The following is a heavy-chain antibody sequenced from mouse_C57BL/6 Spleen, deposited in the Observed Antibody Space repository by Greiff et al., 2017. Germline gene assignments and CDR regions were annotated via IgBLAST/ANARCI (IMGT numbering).Heavy chain of an antibody. CDR3: ARGLYSNYGGFAY. V-gene: IGHV3-6*01. CDR2: ISYDGSN. J-gene: IGHJ3*01. D-gene: IGHD2-5*01. CDR1: GYSITSGYY. Sequence: EVQLQQSGPGLVKPSQSLSLTCSVTGYSITSGYYWNWIRQFPGNKLEWMGYISYDGSNNYNPSLKNRISITRDTSKNQFFLKLHSVTTVDTATYYCARGLYSNYGGFAYWGQGTLVTVSA.